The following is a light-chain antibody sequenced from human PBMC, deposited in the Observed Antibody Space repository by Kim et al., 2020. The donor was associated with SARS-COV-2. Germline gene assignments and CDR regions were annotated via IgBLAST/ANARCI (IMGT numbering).Light chain of an antibody. V-gene: IGKV1-12*01. Sequence: SASIGDSVTISCRASQGISSWVAWYQQIPGKAPKIVVYAASILQSGVPSRFRGSGSGTDFTLSIAGLQPEDSATYYCQQLYSPPYTFGQGTKLEI. CDR3: QQLYSPPYT. CDR1: QGISSW. CDR2: AAS. J-gene: IGKJ2*01.